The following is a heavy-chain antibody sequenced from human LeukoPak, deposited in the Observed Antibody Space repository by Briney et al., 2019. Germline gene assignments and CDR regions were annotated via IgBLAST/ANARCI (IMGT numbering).Heavy chain of an antibody. CDR3: ARRNFDWRFFDY. CDR2: IYPGDSDT. CDR1: GYSFTIYW. D-gene: IGHD3-9*01. J-gene: IGHJ4*02. V-gene: IGHV5-51*01. Sequence: GESLKISCKGSGYSFTIYWVGWVRQMPGKGLEWMGIIYPGDSDTRYSPSFQGQVTISADKSISTAYLQWSSLKASGTAMYYCARRNFDWRFFDYWGQGTLVTVSS.